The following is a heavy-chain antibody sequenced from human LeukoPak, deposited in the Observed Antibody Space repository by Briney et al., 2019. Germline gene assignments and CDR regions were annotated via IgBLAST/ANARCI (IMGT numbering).Heavy chain of an antibody. CDR1: GFTFNTYG. CDR2: LSYDDGSNK. J-gene: IGHJ4*02. D-gene: IGHD3-22*01. Sequence: PGRSLRLSCAASGFTFNTYGMNWVRQAPGKGLEWVAVLSYDDGSNKYYADSVKGRFTISRDNSKNTLYLQMNSLRAEDTAVYFCAKRGVVIRVILVGFHKEAYYFDSWGQGALVTVSS. CDR3: AKRGVVIRVILVGFHKEAYYFDS. V-gene: IGHV3-30*18.